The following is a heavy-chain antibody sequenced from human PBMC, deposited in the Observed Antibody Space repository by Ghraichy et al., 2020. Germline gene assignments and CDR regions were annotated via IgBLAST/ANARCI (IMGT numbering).Heavy chain of an antibody. J-gene: IGHJ6*02. CDR3: ARATILGGMDV. D-gene: IGHD3-3*01. CDR2: IDYTGGT. CDR1: GGSVRGYY. V-gene: IGHV4-34*01. Sequence: SQTLSLTCAVYGGSVRGYYWTWIRQPPGKGLEYIREIDYTGGTDHNPSLRSRVTMSVDTSRNHFSLKLSSLTAADTAVYYCARATILGGMDVWGQGTTVIVSS.